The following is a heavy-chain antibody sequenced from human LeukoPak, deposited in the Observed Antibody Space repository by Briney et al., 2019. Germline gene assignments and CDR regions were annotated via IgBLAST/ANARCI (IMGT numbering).Heavy chain of an antibody. CDR2: ISTSSTHI. D-gene: IGHD6-13*01. CDR3: ARGYTSDY. CDR1: GFTFSSYS. J-gene: IGHJ4*02. V-gene: IGHV3-21*01. Sequence: GGSLRLSCTASGFTFSSYSMNWVRQAPGKGLEWVSSISTSSTHIIYADSVRGRFTISRDDAENSLYLQMNGLRAEDTAVYYCARGYTSDYWGQGTLVTASS.